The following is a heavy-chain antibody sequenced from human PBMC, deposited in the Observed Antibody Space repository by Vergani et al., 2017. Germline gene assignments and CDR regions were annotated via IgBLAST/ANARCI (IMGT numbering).Heavy chain of an antibody. Sequence: VQLQESGPGLVKPSQTLSLTCTVSGGSISSGDYAMTWVRQAPGKGLEWVAFIRNKAYGGTTEYAASVKGRFTISRDDSKRLAYLQLSGLKTEDTAVYFCSRGRGYSFGYSDYWGQGTLVTVSS. CDR1: GGSISSGDYA. CDR3: SRGRGYSFGYSDY. V-gene: IGHV3-49*04. J-gene: IGHJ4*02. D-gene: IGHD5-18*01. CDR2: IRNKAYGGTT.